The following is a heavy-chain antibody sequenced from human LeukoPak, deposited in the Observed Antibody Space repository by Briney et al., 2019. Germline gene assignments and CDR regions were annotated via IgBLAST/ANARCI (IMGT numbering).Heavy chain of an antibody. CDR1: GFTFSTYA. CDR2: ITGDSAYI. J-gene: IGHJ4*02. CDR3: ARYGVSSSTSYIDF. D-gene: IGHD2-2*01. Sequence: SGGSLRLSCAASGFTFSTYAMNWVRQAPGEGLKWVSCITGDSAYIYYADSVKGRFTISRDNAKNSLYLQMNGLRAKDTAVYYCARYGVSSSTSYIDFWGQGTLVTVSS. V-gene: IGHV3-21*01.